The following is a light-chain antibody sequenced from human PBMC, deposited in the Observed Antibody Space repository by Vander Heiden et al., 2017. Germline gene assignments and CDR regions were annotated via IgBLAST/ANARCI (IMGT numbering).Light chain of an antibody. CDR1: HSNSSY. J-gene: IGKJ1*01. CDR2: AAT. Sequence: DIQMTQSPSSLSASVGGRVTLTCPASHSNSSYLNSSQQKPGNAPKLLIYAATSLQSGVPSRSSGRGSGTDFTRTISSLQTEQFATYSGQQSDSTLGTFGQGTKVEIK. V-gene: IGKV1-39*01. CDR3: QQSDSTLGT.